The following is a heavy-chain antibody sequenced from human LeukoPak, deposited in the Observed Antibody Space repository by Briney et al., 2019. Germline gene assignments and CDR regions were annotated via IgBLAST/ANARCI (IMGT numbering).Heavy chain of an antibody. Sequence: GGSLRLSCAASGFTFSNSAMSWVRQAPGKGLEWVSALTGSGGGTYYADSVKGRFTISRDNSKNTMYLQMNSLRAEDTAVYYCAKEAVAYFDYWGQGNLVTVSS. CDR3: AKEAVAYFDY. J-gene: IGHJ4*02. V-gene: IGHV3-23*01. CDR1: GFTFSNSA. CDR2: LTGSGGGT.